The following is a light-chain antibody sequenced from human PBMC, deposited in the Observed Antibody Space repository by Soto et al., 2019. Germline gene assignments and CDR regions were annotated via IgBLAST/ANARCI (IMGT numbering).Light chain of an antibody. Sequence: SVLTQPASGSVSPGQSITISCTGTSSYVGAYNFVSWHQQHPGKAPKLMIYNVYDRPSGISYRFSGSKSGNTASLTISGLQGEDEADYYCSAYTVSRTYVFGTGTRSPS. J-gene: IGLJ1*01. V-gene: IGLV2-14*03. CDR3: SAYTVSRTYV. CDR1: SSYVGAYNF. CDR2: NVY.